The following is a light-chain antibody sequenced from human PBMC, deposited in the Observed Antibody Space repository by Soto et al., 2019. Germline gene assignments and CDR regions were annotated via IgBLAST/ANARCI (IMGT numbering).Light chain of an antibody. CDR1: QSISSW. Sequence: DIQMTQSPSTLSASVGDRVTITCRASQSISSWLAWYQQNPGKAPKLLIYKASSLESGVPSRFSGSGSGTEFTLTISSLQPDDFATYYCQQYNSYTYTFGQGNKLEIK. CDR3: QQYNSYTYT. V-gene: IGKV1-5*03. CDR2: KAS. J-gene: IGKJ2*01.